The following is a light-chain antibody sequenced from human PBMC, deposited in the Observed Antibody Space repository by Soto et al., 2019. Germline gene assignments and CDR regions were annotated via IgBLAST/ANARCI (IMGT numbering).Light chain of an antibody. CDR1: QSVGSF. CDR3: HQYNNWLALT. Sequence: EIVLTQSPATLSLSPGERATLSCRASQSVGSFLAWYQQKPGQAPRLLIYDASTRATGIPVRFRGSGSGTEFTLTISSLQSEDSAVYYCHQYNNWLALTFGGGTKVDIK. V-gene: IGKV3-15*01. CDR2: DAS. J-gene: IGKJ4*01.